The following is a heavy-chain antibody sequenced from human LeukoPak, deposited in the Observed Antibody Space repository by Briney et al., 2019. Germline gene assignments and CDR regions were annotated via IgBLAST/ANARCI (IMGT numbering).Heavy chain of an antibody. Sequence: GGSLRLSCAVSGITLRNYGMSWVRQAPGKGLEWVAGISDGGGSTNYADSVKGRFTISRDNPKNTLYLQMNSLRAEDTAVYFCAKRGVVIRVILVGLHKEAYYFDSWGQGALVTVSS. CDR1: GITLRNYG. V-gene: IGHV3-23*01. CDR2: ISDGGGST. D-gene: IGHD3-22*01. CDR3: AKRGVVIRVILVGLHKEAYYFDS. J-gene: IGHJ4*02.